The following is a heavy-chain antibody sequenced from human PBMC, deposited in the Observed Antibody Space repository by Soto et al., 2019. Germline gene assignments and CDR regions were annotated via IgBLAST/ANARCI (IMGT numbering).Heavy chain of an antibody. CDR2: TSPRTGGA. CDR3: ARSSGSYSKWFDS. CDR1: GYTFTAYY. Sequence: ASVKVSCKTSGYTFTAYYMHWLRQAPGHGLEWLGWTSPRTGGAKYSHKFQGRVSMTRNTSITTAYMELTGLSTDDTAVYYCARSSGSYSKWFDSWGQGTLVTVSS. V-gene: IGHV1-2*02. D-gene: IGHD3-10*01. J-gene: IGHJ5*01.